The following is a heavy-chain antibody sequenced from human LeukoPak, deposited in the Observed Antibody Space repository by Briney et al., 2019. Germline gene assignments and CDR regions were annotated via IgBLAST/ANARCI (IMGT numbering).Heavy chain of an antibody. V-gene: IGHV3-23*01. Sequence: PWGSLRLSRAASGFTFSCHAMSWVRQAPGKGREWVSAISGSGGSTYYADSVKGLFTISRDNSKYTLYLQMNGLGAEVTAVYYGGKATAMAGAFDIWGQGTMVTVSS. CDR3: GKATAMAGAFDI. D-gene: IGHD5-18*01. CDR2: ISGSGGST. CDR1: GFTFSCHA. J-gene: IGHJ3*02.